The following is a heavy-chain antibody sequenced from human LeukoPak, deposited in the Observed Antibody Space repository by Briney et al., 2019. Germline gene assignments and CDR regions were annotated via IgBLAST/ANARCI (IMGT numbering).Heavy chain of an antibody. CDR2: MNPNTGIT. Sequence: ASVKVSCKASRYTFTSYDVNWVRQATGQGLEWMGWMNPNTGITGYAQKLQGRVTITRNTSISTAYMELSSLRADDTAVYYCARRFHDFGAGTDYWGQGTLVTVPS. CDR3: ARRFHDFGAGTDY. J-gene: IGHJ4*02. D-gene: IGHD4-17*01. CDR1: RYTFTSYD. V-gene: IGHV1-8*03.